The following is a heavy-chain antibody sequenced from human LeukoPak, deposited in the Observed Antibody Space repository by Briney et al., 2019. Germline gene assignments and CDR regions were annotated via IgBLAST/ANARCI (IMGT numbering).Heavy chain of an antibody. CDR3: ARGRGWYSSGWYGFDY. V-gene: IGHV1-8*01. CDR2: MNPNSGNT. J-gene: IGHJ4*02. D-gene: IGHD6-19*01. CDR1: GYTFTSYD. Sequence: ASVKVSCKASGYTFTSYDINWVRQATGQGLEWMGWMNPNSGNTGYAQKFQGRVTMTRNTSISTAYMELSSLRSEDTAVYYCARGRGWYSSGWYGFDYWGQGTLVTVSS.